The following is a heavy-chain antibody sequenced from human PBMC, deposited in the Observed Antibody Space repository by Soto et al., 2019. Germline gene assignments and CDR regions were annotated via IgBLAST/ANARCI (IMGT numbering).Heavy chain of an antibody. D-gene: IGHD5-18*01. V-gene: IGHV3-74*01. J-gene: IGHJ4*02. CDR1: GFTFSSYW. CDR2: INSDGSST. Sequence: PGGSLRLSCAASGFTFSSYWMHWVRQAPGKGLVWVSRINSDGSSTSYADSVKGRFTISRDNAKNTLYLQMNSLRAEDTAVYYCASRSSLIGYSYNDYWGQGTLVTVSS. CDR3: ASRSSLIGYSYNDY.